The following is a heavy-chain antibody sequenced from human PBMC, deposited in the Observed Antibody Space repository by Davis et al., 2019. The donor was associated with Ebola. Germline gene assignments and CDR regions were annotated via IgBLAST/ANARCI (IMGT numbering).Heavy chain of an antibody. CDR3: ARNPLLGATGDFDY. Sequence: AASVKVSCKASGYTFTNYAIHWVRQAPGQGLEWMGSINAGNGNTRYSQSSRDRVTFTTDTAASTAYLKVGSLRSADTAVYYCARNPLLGATGDFDYWGQGTLVSVSS. CDR1: GYTFTNYA. D-gene: IGHD1-26*01. J-gene: IGHJ4*02. V-gene: IGHV1-3*01. CDR2: INAGNGNT.